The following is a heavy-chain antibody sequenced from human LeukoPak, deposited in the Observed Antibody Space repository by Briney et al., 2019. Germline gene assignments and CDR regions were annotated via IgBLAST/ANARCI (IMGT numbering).Heavy chain of an antibody. CDR3: ARGSLAVAGTGFGY. CDR2: IYYSGST. D-gene: IGHD6-19*01. V-gene: IGHV4-59*01. CDR1: GGSISSYY. J-gene: IGHJ4*02. Sequence: SETLSLTCTVSGGSISSYYWSWIRQPPGKGLEWIGYIYYSGSTNYNPSLKSRVTISVDTSKNQFSLKLSSVAAADTAVYYCARGSLAVAGTGFGYWGQGTLVTVSS.